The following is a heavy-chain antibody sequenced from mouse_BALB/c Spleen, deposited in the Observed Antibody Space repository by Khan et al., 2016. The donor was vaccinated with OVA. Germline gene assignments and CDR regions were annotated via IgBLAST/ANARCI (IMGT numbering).Heavy chain of an antibody. CDR2: INTYTGEP. D-gene: IGHD2-10*01. CDR1: GYTFTNYG. Sequence: QIQLVQSGPELKKPGETVKISCKASGYTFTNYGMNWVKQAPGKGLKWMGWINTYTGEPTYADDFKGRFAFSLETSASTAYLQINNLKNDDTATYFWARPPYFSYVMAYWGQGTSVTVSS. J-gene: IGHJ4*01. V-gene: IGHV9-3-1*01. CDR3: ARPPYFSYVMAY.